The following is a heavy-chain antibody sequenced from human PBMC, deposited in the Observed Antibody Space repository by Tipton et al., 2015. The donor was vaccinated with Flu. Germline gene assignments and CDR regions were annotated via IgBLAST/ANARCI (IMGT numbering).Heavy chain of an antibody. CDR3: ARARYTNSWYYFDY. CDR1: GYTFTHHA. D-gene: IGHD2-2*02. Sequence: QSGAEVKKPGASVKISCKPSGYTFTHHALHWVRQAPGQGLEWLGWINAGNGDTKYSQNFQGRVTITTDTSATTAYMELSSVTSEDTALYYCARARYTNSWYYFDYRGQGTLVTVSS. V-gene: IGHV1-3*01. J-gene: IGHJ4*02. CDR2: INAGNGDT.